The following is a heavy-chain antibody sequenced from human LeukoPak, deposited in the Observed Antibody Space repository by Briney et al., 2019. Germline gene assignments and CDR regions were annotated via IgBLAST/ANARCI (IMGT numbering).Heavy chain of an antibody. CDR3: ATEGYYDILTGYSYDAFDI. J-gene: IGHJ3*02. V-gene: IGHV1-24*01. CDR1: GYALTELS. Sequence: GASVKVSCKGSGYALTELSMHWVRQAPGKGLEWMGGFDPEDGETIYAQKFQGRVTMTEDTSTDTDYMELSSLRSEDTAVYYCATEGYYDILTGYSYDAFDIWGQGTMVTVSS. D-gene: IGHD3-9*01. CDR2: FDPEDGET.